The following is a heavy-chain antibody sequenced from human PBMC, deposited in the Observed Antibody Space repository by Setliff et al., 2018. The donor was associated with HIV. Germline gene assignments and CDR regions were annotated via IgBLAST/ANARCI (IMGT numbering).Heavy chain of an antibody. CDR1: GGSVSSSNW. CDR3: ARGTVITYFYDSSGSFDY. Sequence: SETLSLTCAVSGGSVSSSNWWSWVRQPPGKGLEWIGEISQSGSTNYNPSLKSRVTISADTSKNQFSLKLTSVTAADTAVYYCARGTVITYFYDSSGSFDYWGQGTLVTVSS. CDR2: ISQSGST. J-gene: IGHJ4*02. D-gene: IGHD3-22*01. V-gene: IGHV4-4*02.